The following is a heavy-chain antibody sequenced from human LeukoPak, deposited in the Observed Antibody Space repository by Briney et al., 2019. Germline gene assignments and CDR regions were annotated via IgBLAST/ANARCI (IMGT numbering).Heavy chain of an antibody. V-gene: IGHV4-59*08. J-gene: IGHJ6*03. CDR1: GGSISSYY. Sequence: SETLSLTCTVSGGSISSYYWSWIRQPPGKGLEWIGYIYYSGSTNYNLSLKSRVTISVDTSKNQFSLKLSSVTAADTAVYYCARHGLEPTSFYYYMDVWGKGTTVTVSS. CDR2: IYYSGST. CDR3: ARHGLEPTSFYYYMDV. D-gene: IGHD1-1*01.